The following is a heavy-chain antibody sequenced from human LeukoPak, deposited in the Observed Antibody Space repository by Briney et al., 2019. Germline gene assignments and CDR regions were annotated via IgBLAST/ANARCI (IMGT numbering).Heavy chain of an antibody. V-gene: IGHV3-9*01. CDR2: LSCHSGSI. D-gene: IGHD1-26*01. CDR3: AKETKVGENLYYFDY. Sequence: GRSLRLSCVASGFKFNDYAMHWVRQAPGKGLEWVSGLSCHSGSIGYADSVKGRFIISRDNAKNSLYLEMSSLRPEDSALYYCAKETKVGENLYYFDYWGRGTLVTVSS. J-gene: IGHJ4*02. CDR1: GFKFNDYA.